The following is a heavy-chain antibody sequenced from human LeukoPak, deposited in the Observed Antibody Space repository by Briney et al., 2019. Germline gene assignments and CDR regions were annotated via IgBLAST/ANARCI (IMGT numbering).Heavy chain of an antibody. V-gene: IGHV4-30-2*01. J-gene: IGHJ4*02. CDR2: IYHSGST. CDR1: GGSISSGGYS. Sequence: SETLSLTCAVSGGSISSGGYSWSWIRQPPGKGLEWIGYIYHSGSTYYNPSLKSRVTISVDRSKNQFSLKLSSVTAADTAVYYCARDDSSGYYYYWGQGTLVTVSS. CDR3: ARDDSSGYYYY. D-gene: IGHD3-22*01.